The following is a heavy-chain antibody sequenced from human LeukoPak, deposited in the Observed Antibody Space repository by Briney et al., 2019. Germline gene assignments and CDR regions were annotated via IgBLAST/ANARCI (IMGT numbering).Heavy chain of an antibody. CDR2: IIPILGIA. D-gene: IGHD3-22*01. CDR3: ARLVPYDSSGYVMDFDY. V-gene: IGHV1-69*04. J-gene: IGHJ4*02. CDR1: GGTFSSYA. Sequence: SVKVSCKASGGTFSSYAISWVRQAPGQGLEWMGRIIPILGIANYAQKFQGRVTITADKSTSTAYMELSSLRSEDTAVYYCARLVPYDSSGYVMDFDYWGQGTLVTVSS.